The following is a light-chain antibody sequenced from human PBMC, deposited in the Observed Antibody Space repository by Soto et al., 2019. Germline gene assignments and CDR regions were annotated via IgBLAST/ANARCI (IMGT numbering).Light chain of an antibody. CDR1: QSASTF. Sequence: DIQMTQSPSTLSASVGDRVTITCRASQSASTFLAWYQQKPGQAPKLLISGASSLQSGVPSRFSGSASGTEFTLTISSLQPDDIATYYCQQCHRYLTFGQGTKV. V-gene: IGKV1-5*01. CDR2: GAS. CDR3: QQCHRYLT. J-gene: IGKJ1*01.